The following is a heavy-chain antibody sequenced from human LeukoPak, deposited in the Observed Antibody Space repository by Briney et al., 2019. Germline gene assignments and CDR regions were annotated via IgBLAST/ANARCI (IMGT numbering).Heavy chain of an antibody. Sequence: ASVKVSCKASGYTFTGYYMHWVRQAPGQGLEWMGIINPSGGSTSYAQKFQGRVTMTRDTSTSTVYMELSSLRSEDTAVYYCATHCSSTSCPFDAFDIWGQGTMVTVSS. D-gene: IGHD2-2*01. CDR2: INPSGGST. CDR3: ATHCSSTSCPFDAFDI. CDR1: GYTFTGYY. V-gene: IGHV1-46*01. J-gene: IGHJ3*02.